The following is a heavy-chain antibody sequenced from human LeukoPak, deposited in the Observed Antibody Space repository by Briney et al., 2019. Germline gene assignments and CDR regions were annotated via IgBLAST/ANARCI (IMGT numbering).Heavy chain of an antibody. V-gene: IGHV4-34*01. CDR1: GGSFSGYY. J-gene: IGHJ4*02. CDR2: INHSGST. Sequence: PSETLSLTCAVYGGSFSGYYWSWIRQPPGKGLEWIGEINHSGSTNYNPSLKSRVTISVDTSKSQFSLKLSSVTAADTAVYYCARGPGFVMITSPFDYWGQGTLVTASS. D-gene: IGHD3-16*01. CDR3: ARGPGFVMITSPFDY.